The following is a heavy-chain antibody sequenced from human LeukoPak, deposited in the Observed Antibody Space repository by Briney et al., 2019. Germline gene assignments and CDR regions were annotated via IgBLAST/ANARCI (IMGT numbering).Heavy chain of an antibody. CDR2: ITTRSSNT. CDR1: GFTFSTDD. V-gene: IGHV3-21*01. Sequence: GGSLKLSCAASGFTFSTDDMIWVRQAPGKGLEWLSTITTRSSNTYYAEPAKGRFTISRDDAKNSLHLQMNSLRAEDTAVYYCGRNFNYWGQGTLVTVAS. CDR3: GRNFNY. J-gene: IGHJ4*02.